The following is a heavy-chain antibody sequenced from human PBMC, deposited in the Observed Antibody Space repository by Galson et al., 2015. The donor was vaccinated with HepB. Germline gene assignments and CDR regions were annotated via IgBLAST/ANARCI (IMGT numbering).Heavy chain of an antibody. Sequence: SVKVSCKASGGTFSSYAISWVRQAPGQGLEWMGGIIPIFGTANYAQKFQGRVTITADESTSTAYMELSSLRSEDTAVYYCARDQGHFGELFQGDPWWFDPWGQGTLVTVSS. J-gene: IGHJ5*02. V-gene: IGHV1-69*13. D-gene: IGHD3-10*01. CDR1: GGTFSSYA. CDR2: IIPIFGTA. CDR3: ARDQGHFGELFQGDPWWFDP.